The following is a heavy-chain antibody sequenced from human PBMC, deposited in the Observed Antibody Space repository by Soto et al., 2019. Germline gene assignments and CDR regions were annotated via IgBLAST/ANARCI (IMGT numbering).Heavy chain of an antibody. V-gene: IGHV4-4*02. J-gene: IGHJ4*02. CDR3: ARVPRAGPWYFDY. Sequence: KTSETLSLTCAVSGASINSSHWWSWVRQPPGEGLEWIGEIFHSGSTTYNPSLKSRVIMSVDRSKNQFSLNLNSVTTADTAFYYCARVPRAGPWYFDYWGQGTLVTVSS. D-gene: IGHD6-19*01. CDR1: GASINSSHW. CDR2: IFHSGST.